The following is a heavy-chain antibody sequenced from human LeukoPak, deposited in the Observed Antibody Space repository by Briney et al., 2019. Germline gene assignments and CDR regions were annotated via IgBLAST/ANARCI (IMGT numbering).Heavy chain of an antibody. V-gene: IGHV4-61*01. CDR3: ARDSSNWFDP. CDR2: IYYSGST. Sequence: PSETLSLTCTVSGGSVSSGSYYWSWIRQPPGKGLEWIGYIYYSGSTNHNPSLKSRVTISVDTSKNQFSLKLSSVTAADTAVYYCARDSSNWFDPWGQGTLVTVSS. CDR1: GGSVSSGSYY. J-gene: IGHJ5*02.